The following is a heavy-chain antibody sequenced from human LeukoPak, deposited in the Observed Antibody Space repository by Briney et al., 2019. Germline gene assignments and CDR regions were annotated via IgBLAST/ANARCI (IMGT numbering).Heavy chain of an antibody. J-gene: IGHJ4*02. CDR1: GYTFTSYD. CDR3: ARGPWYYDSSGYYYGGSDY. D-gene: IGHD3-22*01. Sequence: ASVKVSCKASGYTFTSYDINWVRQATGQGLEWMGWMNPNSGNTGYAQKFQGRVTMTRNTSISTAYMDLSSLRSEDTAVYYCARGPWYYDSSGYYYGGSDYWGQGTLVSVSS. V-gene: IGHV1-8*01. CDR2: MNPNSGNT.